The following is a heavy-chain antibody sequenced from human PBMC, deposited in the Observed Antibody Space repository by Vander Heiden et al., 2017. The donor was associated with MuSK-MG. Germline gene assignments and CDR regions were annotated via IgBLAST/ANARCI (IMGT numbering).Heavy chain of an antibody. CDR3: AIVAGDDAFDI. Sequence: EVQLVESGGGLVQPGGSLRLSCVASGFTFSRYWMHWVRQAPGKGLVWVSRINSDGSTTSYADSVKGRFTISRDNAKNTLYLQMNSLRIEDTALYYCAIVAGDDAFDIWGQGTMVTVSS. V-gene: IGHV3-74*01. CDR1: GFTFSRYW. CDR2: INSDGSTT. J-gene: IGHJ3*02. D-gene: IGHD6-19*01.